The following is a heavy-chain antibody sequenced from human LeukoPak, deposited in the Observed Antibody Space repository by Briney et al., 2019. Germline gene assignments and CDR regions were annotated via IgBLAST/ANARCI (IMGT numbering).Heavy chain of an antibody. CDR2: ISSSSYI. J-gene: IGHJ6*03. D-gene: IGHD3-10*01. Sequence: GGSLRLSCAASGFTFRSYSMNWVRQAPGKGLEWVSSISSSSYIYYADSVKGRFTISRDNAKNSLYLQMNSLRAEDTAVYYCARVGWFGELSYYYMDVWGKGTTVTVSS. CDR3: ARVGWFGELSYYYMDV. V-gene: IGHV3-21*01. CDR1: GFTFRSYS.